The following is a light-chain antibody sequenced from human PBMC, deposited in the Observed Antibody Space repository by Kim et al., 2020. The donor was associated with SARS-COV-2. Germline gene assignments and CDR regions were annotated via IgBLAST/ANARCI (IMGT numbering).Light chain of an antibody. J-gene: IGLJ2*01. CDR2: DDT. CDR3: NSRDSSGHLVV. V-gene: IGLV3-19*01. Sequence: SSELTQDPAVSVALGQTVRITCQGDSLRIYSASWYQQKPGQAPILVIYDDTNGASGIPDRVSGSRSGNTASLTITRAQAEDEADYYCNSRDSSGHLVVFG. CDR1: SLRIYS.